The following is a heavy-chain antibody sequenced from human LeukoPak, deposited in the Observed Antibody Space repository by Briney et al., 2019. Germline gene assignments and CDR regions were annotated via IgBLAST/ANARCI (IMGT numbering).Heavy chain of an antibody. D-gene: IGHD3-10*01. CDR3: ARNYYGSGSSYYFDY. CDR1: GFTFSSYG. Sequence: AGGSLRLSCAASGFTFSSYGMHWVRQAPGKGLEWVAFIRSDGSKMHYADSVKGRFTISRDNSKNTLYLQMNSLRPEDTAVYYCARNYYGSGSSYYFDYWGQGTLVTVSS. V-gene: IGHV3-30*02. J-gene: IGHJ4*02. CDR2: IRSDGSKM.